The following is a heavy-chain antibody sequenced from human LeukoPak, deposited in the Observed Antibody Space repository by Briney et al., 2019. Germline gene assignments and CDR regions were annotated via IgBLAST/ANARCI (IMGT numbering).Heavy chain of an antibody. CDR1: GYTFTRYD. Sequence: ASVKVSCKASGYTFTRYDMNWVRQAPGQGLEWMGWISAYNGNTNYAQKLQGRVTMTTGTSTSTAYMELRSLRSDDTAVYYCARVHYLGTNGVRHHDAFDIWGQGTMVTVSS. J-gene: IGHJ3*02. CDR3: ARVHYLGTNGVRHHDAFDI. CDR2: ISAYNGNT. V-gene: IGHV1-18*01. D-gene: IGHD2-8*01.